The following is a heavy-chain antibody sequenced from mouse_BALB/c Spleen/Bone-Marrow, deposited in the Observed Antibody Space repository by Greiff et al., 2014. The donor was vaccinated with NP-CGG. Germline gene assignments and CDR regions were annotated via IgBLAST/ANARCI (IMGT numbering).Heavy chain of an antibody. CDR1: GYSFTGYT. J-gene: IGHJ4*01. CDR3: ARKGPYYRYDPYAMDY. V-gene: IGHV1-18*01. Sequence: VQLKQSGPELVKPGASMKISCKASGYSFTGYTMNWVKQSHGKNLEWIGLINPYNGGTSYNQKFKGKATLTVDKSSSTAYMELLSLTSEDPAVYYCARKGPYYRYDPYAMDYWGQGTSVTVSS. CDR2: INPYNGGT. D-gene: IGHD2-14*01.